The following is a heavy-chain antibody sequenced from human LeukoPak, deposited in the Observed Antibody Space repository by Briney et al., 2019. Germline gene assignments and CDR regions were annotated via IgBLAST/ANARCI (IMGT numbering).Heavy chain of an antibody. Sequence: GGSLRLSCAASGFTSSSYSMNWVRQAPGKGLEWVSSISSSSYIYYADSVKGRFTISRDNAKNSLYLQMNSLRAEDTAVYYCAVNYDSSGYYPDAFDIWGQGTMVTVSS. V-gene: IGHV3-21*01. D-gene: IGHD3-22*01. CDR1: GFTSSSYS. CDR2: ISSSSYI. J-gene: IGHJ3*02. CDR3: AVNYDSSGYYPDAFDI.